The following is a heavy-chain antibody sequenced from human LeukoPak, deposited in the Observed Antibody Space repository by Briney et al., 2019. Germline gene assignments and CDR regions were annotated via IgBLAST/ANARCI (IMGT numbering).Heavy chain of an antibody. CDR2: VSSSGTTT. J-gene: IGHJ2*01. CDR1: GFTFSSYS. CDR3: ARDNWVPRGYFDL. Sequence: PGGSLRLSCAASGFTFSSYSVIWARQAPGKGLEWVSYVSSSGTTTYYADSVKGRFTISRDNGKNLVSLQMNSLRDEDTAVYYCARDNWVPRGYFDLWGRGTLVTVSS. D-gene: IGHD3-16*01. V-gene: IGHV3-48*02.